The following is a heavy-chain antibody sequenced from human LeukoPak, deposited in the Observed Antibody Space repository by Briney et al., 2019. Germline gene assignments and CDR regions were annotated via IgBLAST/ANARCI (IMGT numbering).Heavy chain of an antibody. J-gene: IGHJ4*02. CDR3: ATRGILIVGATTPFDY. V-gene: IGHV1-69*02. D-gene: IGHD1-26*01. CDR1: GGTFSSYT. Sequence: GASVKVSCKASGGTFSSYTISWVRQAPGQGLEWMGRIIPILGIANYAQKFQGRVTITADKSTSTAYMELSSLRSEDTAVYYCATRGILIVGATTPFDYWGQGTLATVSS. CDR2: IIPILGIA.